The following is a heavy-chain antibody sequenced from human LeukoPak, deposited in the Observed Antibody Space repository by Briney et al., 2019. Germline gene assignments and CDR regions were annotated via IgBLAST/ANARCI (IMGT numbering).Heavy chain of an antibody. D-gene: IGHD1-26*01. Sequence: GGSLRLSCAASGFTFSSYWMHWVRQAPGKGLVWVSRINSDGSSTSYADSVKGRFTISRDNAKNTLYLQVNSLRAEDTAVYYCAKGGKWDVTPFDYWGQGTLVTVSS. V-gene: IGHV3-74*01. CDR1: GFTFSSYW. CDR3: AKGGKWDVTPFDY. J-gene: IGHJ4*02. CDR2: INSDGSST.